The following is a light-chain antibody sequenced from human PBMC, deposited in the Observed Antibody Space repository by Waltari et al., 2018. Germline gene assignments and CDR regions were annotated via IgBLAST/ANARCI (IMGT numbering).Light chain of an antibody. V-gene: IGKV3-20*01. CDR3: HQYGGSPYT. CDR1: QSIVRNY. CDR2: GTS. Sequence: DIAFTHPPGTLSLSHGDRATLSCRASQSIVRNYLAWYQQRPRPPPKLVILGTSARARSIPGRCDGRGSDTLSTLTIDIHHHEDDGMYCCHQYGGSPYTFGQGTKV. J-gene: IGKJ2*01.